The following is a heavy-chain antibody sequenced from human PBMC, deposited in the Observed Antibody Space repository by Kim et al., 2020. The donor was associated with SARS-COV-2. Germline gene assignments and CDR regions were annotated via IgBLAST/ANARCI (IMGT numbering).Heavy chain of an antibody. CDR3: ARGEMATNF. J-gene: IGHJ4*02. CDR2: STI. D-gene: IGHD5-12*01. V-gene: IGHV3-48*02. Sequence: STIYYADSVKGRFTISRDNAKNSLYLQMNSLRDEDTAVYYCARGEMATNFWGQGTLVTVSS.